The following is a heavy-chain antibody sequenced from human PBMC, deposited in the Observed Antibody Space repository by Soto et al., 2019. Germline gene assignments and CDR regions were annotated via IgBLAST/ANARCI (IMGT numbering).Heavy chain of an antibody. Sequence: GSLRLSCEGSGFTFRSHSMNWVRQAPGRGLEWVASISTSSGFIYYGDSVRGRFIISRDNAKNSLDLQMDSLRVEDTAVYYCARENKDVNKSTSISSGFHGLDVWGQGITVTVSS. D-gene: IGHD2-2*01. V-gene: IGHV3-21*01. J-gene: IGHJ6*02. CDR2: ISTSSGFI. CDR1: GFTFRSHS. CDR3: ARENKDVNKSTSISSGFHGLDV.